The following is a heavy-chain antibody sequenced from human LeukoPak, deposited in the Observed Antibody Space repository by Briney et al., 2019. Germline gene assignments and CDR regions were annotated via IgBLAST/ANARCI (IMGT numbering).Heavy chain of an antibody. J-gene: IGHJ4*02. D-gene: IGHD1-26*01. CDR1: GFTFSNYW. V-gene: IGHV3-7*05. Sequence: GGSLRLSCAASGFTFSNYWMGWVRQAPGKGLERVANIKQDGSEKYYVDSVKGRFTISRVNAKKSLYLQMNSLRAEDTAVYYCARDKSVGATPFDYWGQGTLVTVSS. CDR3: ARDKSVGATPFDY. CDR2: IKQDGSEK.